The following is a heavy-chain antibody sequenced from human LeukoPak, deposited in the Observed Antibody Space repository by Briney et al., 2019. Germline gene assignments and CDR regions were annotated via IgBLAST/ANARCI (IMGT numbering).Heavy chain of an antibody. CDR3: ARALDYGGNSGSFDY. J-gene: IGHJ4*02. CDR2: IYYSGGT. CDR1: GGSISSYY. D-gene: IGHD4-23*01. V-gene: IGHV4-59*01. Sequence: PSETLSLTCTVSGGSISSYYWSWIRQPPGKGLEWIGYIYYSGGTNYNPSLKSRVTISVDTSKNQFSLKLSSVTAADTAVYYCARALDYGGNSGSFDYWGQGTLVTVSS.